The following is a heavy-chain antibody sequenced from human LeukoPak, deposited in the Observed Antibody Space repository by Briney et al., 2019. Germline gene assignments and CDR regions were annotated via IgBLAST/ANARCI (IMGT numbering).Heavy chain of an antibody. CDR1: GFTFSSYG. D-gene: IGHD3-10*01. J-gene: IGHJ4*02. CDR3: AKAEGSGNQPFDY. V-gene: IGHV3-23*01. CDR2: ISAGGGTT. Sequence: GGSLRLSCAASGFTFSSYGMHWVRQAPGKGLEWVSHISAGGGTTYYADSVQGRFTISRDNSKNTLYLQMYSLRAEDTAVYYCAKAEGSGNQPFDYWGQGTLVTVSS.